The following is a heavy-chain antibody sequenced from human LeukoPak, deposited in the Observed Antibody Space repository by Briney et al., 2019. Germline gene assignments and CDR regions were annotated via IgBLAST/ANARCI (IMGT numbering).Heavy chain of an antibody. CDR1: GYTFTGYY. D-gene: IGHD5-18*01. J-gene: IGHJ6*02. CDR3: ARGQWIQLWFELHYYGMDV. CDR2: INPNSGGT. Sequence: ASVKVSCKASGYTFTGYYMHWVRQAPGQGLEWMGWINPNSGGTNYAQKFQGRVTMTRDTSISTAYMELSRLRSDDTAVYYCARGQWIQLWFELHYYGMDVWGQGTTVIVSS. V-gene: IGHV1-2*02.